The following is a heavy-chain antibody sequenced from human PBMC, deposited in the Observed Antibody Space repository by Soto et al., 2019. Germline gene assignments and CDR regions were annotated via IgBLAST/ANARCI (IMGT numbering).Heavy chain of an antibody. V-gene: IGHV4-59*08. Sequence: SETLSLTCTVSGGSISSYYWSWIRQPPGKGLEWIGYIYYSGSTNYNPSLKSRVTISVDTSKNQFSLKLSSVTAADTAVYYCARLTEEGFYAFDIWGQGTMVTVSS. J-gene: IGHJ3*02. CDR2: IYYSGST. CDR1: GGSISSYY. CDR3: ARLTEEGFYAFDI. D-gene: IGHD3-10*01.